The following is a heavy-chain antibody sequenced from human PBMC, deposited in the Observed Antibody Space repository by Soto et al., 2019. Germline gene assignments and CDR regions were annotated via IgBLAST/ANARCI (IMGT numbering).Heavy chain of an antibody. CDR2: ISGSGGST. CDR1: GFTFSSYA. V-gene: IGHV3-23*01. J-gene: IGHJ5*02. D-gene: IGHD1-1*01. CDR3: AKDPGNEGVWPRSP. Sequence: GGSLRLSCAASGFTFSSYALSGVRQAPGKGLEWVSAISGSGGSTYYADSVKGRFTISRDNSKNTLYLQMNSLRAEDTAVYYCAKDPGNEGVWPRSPWGQGTLVSVSS.